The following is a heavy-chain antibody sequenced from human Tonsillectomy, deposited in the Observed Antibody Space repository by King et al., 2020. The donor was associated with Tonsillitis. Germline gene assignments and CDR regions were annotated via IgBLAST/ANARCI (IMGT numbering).Heavy chain of an antibody. CDR1: GYSISNGYY. Sequence: QLQESGPGLVKPSETLSLACAVSGYSISNGYYWGWIRQPPGKGLEWIGSMYHSGSTYYNPSLKSRVTISLDTSKNHFSLRLTSVTAADTAVYYCASAGGTYRLHDAFDIWGPGTMVTVSS. CDR2: MYHSGST. D-gene: IGHD1-26*01. J-gene: IGHJ3*02. CDR3: ASAGGTYRLHDAFDI. V-gene: IGHV4-38-2*01.